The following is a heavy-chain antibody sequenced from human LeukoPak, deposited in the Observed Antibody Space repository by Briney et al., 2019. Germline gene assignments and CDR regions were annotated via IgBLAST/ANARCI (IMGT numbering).Heavy chain of an antibody. Sequence: SETLSLTCTVSGGSISSYYWSWIRQPPGKGLEWIGYIYYSGSTNYNPSLKSRVTISVDTSKNQSSLKLSSVTAADTAVYYCARGYSYGPIAFDIWGQGTMVTVSS. CDR1: GGSISSYY. J-gene: IGHJ3*02. CDR3: ARGYSYGPIAFDI. CDR2: IYYSGST. V-gene: IGHV4-59*01. D-gene: IGHD5-18*01.